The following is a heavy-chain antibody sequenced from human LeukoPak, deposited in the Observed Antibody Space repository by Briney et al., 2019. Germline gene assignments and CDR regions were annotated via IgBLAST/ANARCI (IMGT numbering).Heavy chain of an antibody. V-gene: IGHV4-59*08. D-gene: IGHD3-22*01. J-gene: IGHJ1*01. CDR2: IYYSGNT. CDR1: GGSISYYY. CDR3: ARHLMYYDIRGYVRAEYFHH. Sequence: PSETLSLTCSVSGGSISYYYWTWFRQPPGKGLEWIGYIYYSGNTDSNPSLKSRVTISVDTSKNQFSLKLSSVTAADTAVYYCARHLMYYDIRGYVRAEYFHHWGQGTLVTVSS.